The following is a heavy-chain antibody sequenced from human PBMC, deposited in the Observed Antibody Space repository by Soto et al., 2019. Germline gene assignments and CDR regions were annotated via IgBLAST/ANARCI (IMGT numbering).Heavy chain of an antibody. CDR1: EFTFSSHT. Sequence: GGSLRLSCAASEFTFSSHTMSWVRQAPGKGLEWVSAVSTSGGSTYYADSVRGRFTISRDNSKNTLYLQMNSLRAEDTAVYYCAQGGFNSGYFYCWGQGTLVTVSS. D-gene: IGHD3-22*01. J-gene: IGHJ4*02. CDR2: VSTSGGST. V-gene: IGHV3-23*01. CDR3: AQGGFNSGYFYC.